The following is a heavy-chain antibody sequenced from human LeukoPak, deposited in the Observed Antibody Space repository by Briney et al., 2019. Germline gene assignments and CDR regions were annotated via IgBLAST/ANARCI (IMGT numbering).Heavy chain of an antibody. D-gene: IGHD5-24*01. Sequence: SSETLSLTCTVSGDSISSGSYYWSWIRQPAGKGLEWIGRICTSGSTNYNPSLKSRVTISVDTSKNQFSLKLSSVTAADTAMYYCARGRVEMATIDFDYWGQGTLVTVSS. CDR1: GDSISSGSYY. CDR3: ARGRVEMATIDFDY. J-gene: IGHJ4*02. V-gene: IGHV4-61*02. CDR2: ICTSGST.